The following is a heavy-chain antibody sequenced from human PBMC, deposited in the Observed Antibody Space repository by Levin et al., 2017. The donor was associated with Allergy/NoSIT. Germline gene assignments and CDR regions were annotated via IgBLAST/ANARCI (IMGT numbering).Heavy chain of an antibody. CDR3: ARDRLAVAGTYYYYYYGMDV. CDR1: GFTFSSYW. D-gene: IGHD6-19*01. V-gene: IGHV3-7*01. CDR2: IKQDGSEK. J-gene: IGHJ6*02. Sequence: GESLKISCAASGFTFSSYWMSWVRQAPGKGLEWVANIKQDGSEKYYVDSVKGRFTISRDNAKNSLYLQMNSLRAEDTAVYYCARDRLAVAGTYYYYYYGMDVWGQGTTVTVSS.